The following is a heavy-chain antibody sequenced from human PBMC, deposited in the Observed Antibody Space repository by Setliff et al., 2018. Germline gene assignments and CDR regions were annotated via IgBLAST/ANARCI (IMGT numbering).Heavy chain of an antibody. CDR2: INPKSGVT. CDR1: GYPFTGYF. D-gene: IGHD1-26*01. V-gene: IGHV1-2*02. J-gene: IGHJ6*03. Sequence: ASVKVSCKTSGYPFTGYFIHWVRQAPRQGLEWLGWINPKSGVTSYAQSFQGRIAMTRDTSINTVYMELNSLTSDDAAVYFCAREGGLQGATSYYYFYNYINVWGKGTKVTVSS. CDR3: AREGGLQGATSYYYFYNYINV.